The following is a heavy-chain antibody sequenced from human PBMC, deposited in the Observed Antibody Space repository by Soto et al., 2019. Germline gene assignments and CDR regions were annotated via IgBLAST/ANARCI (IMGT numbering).Heavy chain of an antibody. CDR1: GFTFSSYG. V-gene: IGHV3-33*01. J-gene: IGHJ6*02. CDR3: ASAAIGYYYYGMDV. CDR2: IWYDGSNK. Sequence: PGGSLRLSCAASGFTFSSYGMHWVRQAPGKGLEWVAVIWYDGSNKYYADSVKGRFTISRDISKNSLYLQMNSLRAEFTALYFWASAAIGYYYYGMDVWGQGTTVTVSS. D-gene: IGHD2-2*02.